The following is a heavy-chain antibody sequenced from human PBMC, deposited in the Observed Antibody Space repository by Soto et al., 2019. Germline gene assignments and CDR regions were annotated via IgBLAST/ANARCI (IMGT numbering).Heavy chain of an antibody. CDR3: AKDTADNYERVPPPPGYYYGMDV. Sequence: QVQLVESGGGVVQPGRSLRLSCAASGFSFSDCGMHWVRQAPGKGLEWVAVISYDGSNKYYADSVKGRFNISRDNSKNTLYLQMNPLRAEDTALYYCAKDTADNYERVPPPPGYYYGMDVWCQGTTVTVSS. J-gene: IGHJ6*02. CDR1: GFSFSDCG. CDR2: ISYDGSNK. V-gene: IGHV3-30*18. D-gene: IGHD3-22*01.